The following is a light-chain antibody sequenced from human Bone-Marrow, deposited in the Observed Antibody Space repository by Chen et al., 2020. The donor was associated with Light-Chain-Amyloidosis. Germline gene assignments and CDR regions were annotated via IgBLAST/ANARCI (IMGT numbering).Light chain of an antibody. V-gene: IGLV3-21*02. Sequence: SYVLTQPSSVSVAPGQTATIACGGNNIGSTSVHWYQQTPGQAPLLVVYDDSDRPSGIPERLSGSNSGKTATLTISRVEAGDEADYYCQVWDRRSDRPVFGGGPKLTVL. J-gene: IGLJ3*02. CDR3: QVWDRRSDRPV. CDR1: NIGSTS. CDR2: DDS.